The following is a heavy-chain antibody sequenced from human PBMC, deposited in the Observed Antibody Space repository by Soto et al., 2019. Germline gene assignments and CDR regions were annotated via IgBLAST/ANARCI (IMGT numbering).Heavy chain of an antibody. CDR3: ARDLAGSGAYYTDF. CDR1: GYPFPNYG. J-gene: IGHJ4*02. D-gene: IGHD3-10*01. V-gene: IGHV1-18*01. Sequence: ASVKVSCKASGYPFPNYGITWVRQAPGQGLEWMGWISAYKTTIKYAQKVQGRVTLTTDTSTSTAYMELRSLKSDDTAIYYRARDLAGSGAYYTDFWGQGTLVTVSS. CDR2: ISAYKTTI.